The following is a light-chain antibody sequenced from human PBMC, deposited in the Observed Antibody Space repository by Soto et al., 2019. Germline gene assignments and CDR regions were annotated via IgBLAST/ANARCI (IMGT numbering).Light chain of an antibody. CDR1: SSDIGSYNY. V-gene: IGLV2-14*01. CDR2: EVR. Sequence: QSVLTQPASVSGSPGQSITISCTGTSSDIGSYNYVAWYQQFPGKTPKLIIYEVRNRPSGVSFRFSGSKSGNTASLTISGLXAEDEAGYYCISYRGSDTSYVFGTGTKVTVL. J-gene: IGLJ1*01. CDR3: ISYRGSDTSYV.